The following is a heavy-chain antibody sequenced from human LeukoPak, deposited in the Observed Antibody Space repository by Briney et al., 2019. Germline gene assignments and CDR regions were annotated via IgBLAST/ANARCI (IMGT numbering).Heavy chain of an antibody. Sequence: GGSVKVSCKASGYTFTSYDINWVRQATGQGLEWMGWMNPNSGNTGYAQKFQGRVTMTRNTSISTAYMELSSLRSEDTAVYYCARDQWGTHGDQLLSNWFDPWGQGTLVTVSS. V-gene: IGHV1-8*01. CDR3: ARDQWGTHGDQLLSNWFDP. CDR1: GYTFTSYD. CDR2: MNPNSGNT. D-gene: IGHD2-2*01. J-gene: IGHJ5*02.